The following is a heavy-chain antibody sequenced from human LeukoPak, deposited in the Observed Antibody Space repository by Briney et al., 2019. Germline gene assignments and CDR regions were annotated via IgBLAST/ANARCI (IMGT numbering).Heavy chain of an antibody. CDR3: ARHYWTQNGRYYYGMDV. V-gene: IGHV4-59*08. Sequence: SSETLSLTCTVSGGSISSYYWSWIRQPPGKGLEWIGYIYYSGSTNYNPSLKSRVTISVDTSKNQFSLKLSSVTAADTAVYYCARHYWTQNGRYYYGMDVWGQGTTVTVSS. D-gene: IGHD3/OR15-3a*01. CDR2: IYYSGST. CDR1: GGSISSYY. J-gene: IGHJ6*02.